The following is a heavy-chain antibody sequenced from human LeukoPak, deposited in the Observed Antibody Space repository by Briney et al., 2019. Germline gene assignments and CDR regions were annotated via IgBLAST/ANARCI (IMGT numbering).Heavy chain of an antibody. J-gene: IGHJ5*02. CDR1: GGSISSYY. CDR2: IYYSGST. D-gene: IGHD2-2*01. Sequence: SETLSLTCIVSGGSISSYYWSWIRQPPGKGLEWIGYIYYSGSTNYNPSLKSRVTISLDTPKNQFSLKLSSVTAADTAVYYCAARIVVVPAAWFDPWGQGTLVTVSS. V-gene: IGHV4-59*08. CDR3: AARIVVVPAAWFDP.